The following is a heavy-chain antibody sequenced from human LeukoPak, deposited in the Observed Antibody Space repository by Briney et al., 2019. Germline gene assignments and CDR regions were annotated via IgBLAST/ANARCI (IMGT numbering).Heavy chain of an antibody. D-gene: IGHD3-3*01. J-gene: IGHJ5*02. CDR2: IYYSGST. CDR3: ARQPRVLRFLEWLLYSWFDP. CDR1: GGSISSSSYY. V-gene: IGHV4-39*01. Sequence: SETLSLTCTVSGGSISSSSYYWGWIRQPPGKGLEWIGSIYYSGSTYHNPSLKSRVTISVDTSKNQFSLKLSSVTAADTAVYYCARQPRVLRFLEWLLYSWFDPWGRGTLVTVSS.